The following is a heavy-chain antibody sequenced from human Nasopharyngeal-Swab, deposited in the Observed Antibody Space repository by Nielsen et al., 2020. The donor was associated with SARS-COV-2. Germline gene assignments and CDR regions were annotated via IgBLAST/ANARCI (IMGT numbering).Heavy chain of an antibody. CDR1: GFTFSDYY. D-gene: IGHD3-16*01. CDR3: ARQHYDYVWGSYYYFDY. V-gene: IGHV3-11*01. Sequence: GGSLRLSCVASGFTFSDYYMNWIRQAPGKGLEWVSYISSSGSTIYYADSVKGRFTISRDNAKNSLYLQMNSLRAEDTAVYYCARQHYDYVWGSYYYFDYWGQGTLVTVSS. CDR2: ISSSGSTI. J-gene: IGHJ4*02.